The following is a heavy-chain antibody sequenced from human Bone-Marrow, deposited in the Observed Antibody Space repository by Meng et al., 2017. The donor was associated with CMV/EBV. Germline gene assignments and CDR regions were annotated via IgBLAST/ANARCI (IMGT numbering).Heavy chain of an antibody. CDR3: AREGTIRGGLDY. CDR2: MNPNSGNT. D-gene: IGHD1-1*01. J-gene: IGHJ4*02. Sequence: ASVKVSCKASGYTFTSYDINWVRQATGQGLEWMGWMNPNSGNTGYAQKFQGRVTITRNTSISTAYMELSSLRSEDTAVYYCAREGTIRGGLDYWGQGTLVTVSS. V-gene: IGHV1-8*03. CDR1: GYTFTSYD.